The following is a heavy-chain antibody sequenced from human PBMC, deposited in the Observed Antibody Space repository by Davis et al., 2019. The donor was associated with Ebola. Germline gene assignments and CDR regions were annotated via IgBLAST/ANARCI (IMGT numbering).Heavy chain of an antibody. J-gene: IGHJ4*02. V-gene: IGHV3-74*01. Sequence: HTGGSLRLSCAASGFTFSSYWMHWVRQAPGKGLVWVSRINSDGSSTSYADSVKGRFTISRDNAKNSLYLQMNSLRAEDTAVYYCAIANRGPVADTGDYWGQGTLVTVSS. D-gene: IGHD6-19*01. CDR1: GFTFSSYW. CDR3: AIANRGPVADTGDY. CDR2: INSDGSST.